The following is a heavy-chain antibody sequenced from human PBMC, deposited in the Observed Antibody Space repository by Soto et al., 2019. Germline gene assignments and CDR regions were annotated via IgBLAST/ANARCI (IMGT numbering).Heavy chain of an antibody. Sequence: ASVKVSCKASGYSFSSYGISWVRQAPGQGLEWMAWISAYNGNTNYGEKFQGRVALTTDASTSTAYMAMRSLTSDDTAIYFCARDPPITGSLRGTPLMAVWGQGTTVTVSS. CDR1: GYSFSSYG. J-gene: IGHJ6*02. V-gene: IGHV1-18*04. CDR3: ARDPPITGSLRGTPLMAV. CDR2: ISAYNGNT. D-gene: IGHD1-20*01.